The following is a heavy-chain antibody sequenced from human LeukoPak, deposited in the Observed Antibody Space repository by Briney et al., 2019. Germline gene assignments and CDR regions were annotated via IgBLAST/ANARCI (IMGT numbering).Heavy chain of an antibody. J-gene: IGHJ5*02. CDR1: GFSFSSYW. Sequence: GGSLRLSCAASGFSFSSYWMSWVRQAPGKGLEWVANINQDGSEKYYVDSVKGRFTISRDNAKSSLYLQMNSLRAEDTAVYYCARGGCSGGSCYHNWFDPWGQGTLVTVSS. CDR2: INQDGSEK. CDR3: ARGGCSGGSCYHNWFDP. V-gene: IGHV3-7*01. D-gene: IGHD2-15*01.